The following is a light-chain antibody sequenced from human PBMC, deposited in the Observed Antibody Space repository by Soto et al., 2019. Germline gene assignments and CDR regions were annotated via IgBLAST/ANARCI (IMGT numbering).Light chain of an antibody. CDR1: QSVYSS. J-gene: IGKJ5*01. Sequence: EIVLTQSPATLSLSPGERATLSCRASQSVYSSLAWYQQKPGKAPRLRIYDASNRATGIPARFRGSGSGTDFTLTISSLEPEDFAVYDCQQRSNWPITFGKGTRLEIK. V-gene: IGKV3-11*01. CDR2: DAS. CDR3: QQRSNWPIT.